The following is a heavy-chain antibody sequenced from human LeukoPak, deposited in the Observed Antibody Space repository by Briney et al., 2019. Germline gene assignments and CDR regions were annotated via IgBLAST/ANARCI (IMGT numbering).Heavy chain of an antibody. J-gene: IGHJ4*02. Sequence: GTLSLTCAVYGGSFSGYYWSWICQPPGKGLEWIGYIYYSGSTNYNPSLKSRVTISVDTSKNQFSLKLSSVTAADTAVYYCARHSARVTGTDYWGQGTLVTVSS. V-gene: IGHV4-59*08. CDR1: GGSFSGYY. D-gene: IGHD1-20*01. CDR2: IYYSGST. CDR3: ARHSARVTGTDY.